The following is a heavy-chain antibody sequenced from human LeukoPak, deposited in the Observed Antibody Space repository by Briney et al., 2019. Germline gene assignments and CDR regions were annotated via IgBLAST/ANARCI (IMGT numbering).Heavy chain of an antibody. V-gene: IGHV4-61*02. Sequence: PSQTLSLTCTVSGGSISSGSYYWSWIRQPAGKGLEWIGRIYTSGSTNYNPSLKSRVTISVDTSKNQLSLKLSSVTAADTAVYFCARGGDAHKGGNYWGQGTLVTVSS. D-gene: IGHD5-24*01. CDR1: GGSISSGSYY. J-gene: IGHJ4*02. CDR3: ARGGDAHKGGNY. CDR2: IYTSGST.